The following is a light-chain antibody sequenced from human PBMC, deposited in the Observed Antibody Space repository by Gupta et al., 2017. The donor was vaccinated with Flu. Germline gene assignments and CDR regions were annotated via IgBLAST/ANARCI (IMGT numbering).Light chain of an antibody. Sequence: QSALTPPRSVSGSPGQSVSISCTGTSSDVGAYEYVPWYQQYPGKAPKVIIYDVYKRPSGVPDRFSASKSGNTASLTISGLQAEDEADYYCCSRAGSYSWVFGGGTKLTVL. CDR2: DVY. J-gene: IGLJ3*02. V-gene: IGLV2-11*01. CDR3: CSRAGSYSWV. CDR1: SSDVGAYEY.